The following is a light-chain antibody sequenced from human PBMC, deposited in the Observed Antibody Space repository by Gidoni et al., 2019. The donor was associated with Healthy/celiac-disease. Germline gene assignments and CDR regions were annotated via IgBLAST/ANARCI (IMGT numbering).Light chain of an antibody. CDR3: QQYGSSPGYT. V-gene: IGKV3-20*01. Sequence: DMVLTPPPGTLSLTHGERATLSCRASQSVSTTYLAWYQQKPCQAPRLLIYGASSRATGIPDRFRGSGSGTDFTLTISRLDPEDFAVYYCQQYGSSPGYTFGQGTKLEIK. CDR1: QSVSTTY. CDR2: GAS. J-gene: IGKJ2*01.